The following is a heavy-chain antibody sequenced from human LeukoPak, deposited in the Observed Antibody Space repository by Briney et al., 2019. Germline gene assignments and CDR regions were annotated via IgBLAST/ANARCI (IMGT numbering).Heavy chain of an antibody. CDR2: INPNSGGT. J-gene: IGHJ6*03. V-gene: IGHV1-2*02. CDR1: GYTFTGYY. Sequence: AAVKVSCKASGYTFTGYYMHWVRQAPGQGLEWMGWINPNSGGTNYAQKFQGRVTMTRDTSISTAYMELSRLRSDDTAVYYCARDPQTTVTTVHYYYFMDVWGKGTTVTVSS. CDR3: ARDPQTTVTTVHYYYFMDV. D-gene: IGHD4-11*01.